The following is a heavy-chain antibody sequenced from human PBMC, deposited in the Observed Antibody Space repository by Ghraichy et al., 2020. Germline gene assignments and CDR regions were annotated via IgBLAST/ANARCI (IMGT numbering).Heavy chain of an antibody. V-gene: IGHV3-48*02. J-gene: IGHJ6*02. Sequence: GALNISCVGSGFTLSGYSMNWVRQSPGKGLEWVSYITSSSRTISYADSVKGRFTISRDNAQNSLYLQMNSLRDEDTAVYYCAGGSRVVRFFYYDGMDVWGQGTTVTVSS. CDR3: AGGSRVVRFFYYDGMDV. D-gene: IGHD4-23*01. CDR1: GFTLSGYS. CDR2: ITSSSRTI.